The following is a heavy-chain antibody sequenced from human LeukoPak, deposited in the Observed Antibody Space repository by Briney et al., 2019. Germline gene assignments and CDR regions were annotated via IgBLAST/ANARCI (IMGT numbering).Heavy chain of an antibody. V-gene: IGHV4-61*02. D-gene: IGHD2-2*01. CDR2: IYTSGST. CDR1: GGSISSGSYY. J-gene: IGHJ5*02. Sequence: SQTLSLTCTVSGGSISSGSYYWRWIRQPAGKGLVWIGRIYTSGSTNYNPSLKSRVTISVDTSKNQFSLKLSPVTAADTAVYYCARGGCSSTSCSIDPWGQGTLVTVSS. CDR3: ARGGCSSTSCSIDP.